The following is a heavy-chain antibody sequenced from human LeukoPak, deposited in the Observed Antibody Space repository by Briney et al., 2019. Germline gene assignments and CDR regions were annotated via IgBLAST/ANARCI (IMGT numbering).Heavy chain of an antibody. V-gene: IGHV3-23*01. D-gene: IGHD3-3*01. Sequence: GGSLRLSCAASGFAVSDNYMSWVRQAPGKGLEWVSAISGSGGSTYYADSVKGRFTISRDNSKNTLYLQMNSLRAEDTALYYCAKCDFWSANDFFDIWGQGTMVTVSS. J-gene: IGHJ3*02. CDR1: GFAVSDNY. CDR3: AKCDFWSANDFFDI. CDR2: ISGSGGST.